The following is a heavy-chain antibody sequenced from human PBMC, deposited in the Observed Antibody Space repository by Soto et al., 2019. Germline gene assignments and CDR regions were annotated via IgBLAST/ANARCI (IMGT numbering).Heavy chain of an antibody. D-gene: IGHD4-17*01. V-gene: IGHV3-30*18. Sequence: QVQLVESGGGVVQPGRSLRLSCAASGFTFSSYGMHWVRQAPGKGLEWVAVISYDGSNKYYADSVKGRFTISRDNSKNPLYLQMNSLRAEDTAVYYCAKHRGVYGDPNPYFDYWGQGTLVTVS. J-gene: IGHJ4*02. CDR3: AKHRGVYGDPNPYFDY. CDR1: GFTFSSYG. CDR2: ISYDGSNK.